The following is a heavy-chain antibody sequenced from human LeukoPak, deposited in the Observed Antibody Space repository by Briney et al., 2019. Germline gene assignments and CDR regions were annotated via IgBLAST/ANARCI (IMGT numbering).Heavy chain of an antibody. CDR3: AKAIRTSCYGCNMDV. CDR2: ICVTGGST. Sequence: GGPLRLSCAASGFPFSSYAMSWVRQAPGKGLEWVSTICVTGGSTYYDDSVKGRFAISRDNSKTKLYLQMNSLRAEDTAVYHCAKAIRTSCYGCNMDVWGKGTTVTVSS. CDR1: GFPFSSYA. D-gene: IGHD2-2*01. J-gene: IGHJ6*03. V-gene: IGHV3-23*01.